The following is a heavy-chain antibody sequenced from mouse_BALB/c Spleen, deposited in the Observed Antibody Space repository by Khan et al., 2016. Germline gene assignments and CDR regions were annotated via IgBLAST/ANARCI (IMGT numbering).Heavy chain of an antibody. CDR3: ARGLSFGYDGGAYALDY. CDR2: IRLKSNNYAT. J-gene: IGHJ4*01. Sequence: EVKLEVSGGGLVQPGGSMKLSCVASGFTFTNYWMNWVRQSPEKGLEWVAEIRLKSNNYATHYAESVKGRFTISRDDSKSSVYLQVNNLRAEDTGMYYCARGLSFGYDGGAYALDYWGQGASVTVSS. V-gene: IGHV6-6*02. D-gene: IGHD2-2*01. CDR1: GFTFTNYW.